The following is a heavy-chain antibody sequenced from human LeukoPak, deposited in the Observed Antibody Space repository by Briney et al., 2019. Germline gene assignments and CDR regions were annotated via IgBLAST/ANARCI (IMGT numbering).Heavy chain of an antibody. CDR1: EFSVGSNY. CDR3: ARGYFVRNDY. D-gene: IGHD3-10*02. J-gene: IGHJ4*02. V-gene: IGHV3-20*04. Sequence: PGGSLRLSCAASEFSVGSNYMTWVRQAPGKGLEWVSGINWNGGSTGYADSVKGRFTISRDNAKNSLYLQMNSLRAEDTALYYCARGYFVRNDYWGQGTLVTVSS. CDR2: INWNGGST.